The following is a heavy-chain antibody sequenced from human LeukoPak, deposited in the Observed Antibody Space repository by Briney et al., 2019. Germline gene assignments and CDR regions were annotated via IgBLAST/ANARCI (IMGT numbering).Heavy chain of an antibody. J-gene: IGHJ4*02. CDR1: GYTFTSYG. CDR3: ARDQRDGSGRSRSNYYFDY. D-gene: IGHD1-26*01. V-gene: IGHV1-18*01. CDR2: ISAYNGNT. Sequence: ASVKVSCKASGYTFTSYGISWVRQAPGQGLEWMGWISAYNGNTEYAQKFQGRVTMTRDTSTSTAYMELRSLRSDDTAVYYCARDQRDGSGRSRSNYYFDYWGQGTLVTVSS.